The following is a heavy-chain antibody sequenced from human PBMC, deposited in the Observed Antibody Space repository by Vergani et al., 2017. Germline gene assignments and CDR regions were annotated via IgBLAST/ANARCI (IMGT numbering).Heavy chain of an antibody. Sequence: VSCKASGGTFSSYAISWVRQAPGQGLEWMGRIIPIFGTANYAQKFQGRVTITADESTSTAYMELSSLRSEDTAVYYCARAGMATIEGAPDAFDIWGQGTMVTVSS. D-gene: IGHD5-24*01. CDR1: GGTFSSYA. CDR3: ARAGMATIEGAPDAFDI. CDR2: IIPIFGTA. J-gene: IGHJ3*02. V-gene: IGHV1-69*15.